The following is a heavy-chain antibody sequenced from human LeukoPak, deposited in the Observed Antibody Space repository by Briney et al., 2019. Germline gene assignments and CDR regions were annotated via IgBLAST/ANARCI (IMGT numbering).Heavy chain of an antibody. CDR2: ISGSGGNT. CDR3: AKGQQQLVADAFDI. J-gene: IGHJ3*02. CDR1: GFTFSSYA. V-gene: IGHV3-23*01. Sequence: GGSVTLSCSACGFTFSSYAMRGLRHAPGQGLEGVSAISGSGGNTYYADSGKGRFTISRDNSKNTLDPQMKSLRAEDRAVYSCAKGQQQLVADAFDIWGQGTMVPVSS. D-gene: IGHD6-13*01.